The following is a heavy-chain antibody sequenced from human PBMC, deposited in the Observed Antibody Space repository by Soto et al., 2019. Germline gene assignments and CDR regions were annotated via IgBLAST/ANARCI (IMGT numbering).Heavy chain of an antibody. D-gene: IGHD6-13*01. J-gene: IGHJ5*02. V-gene: IGHV3-7*03. CDR1: GFTFSSYW. CDR2: IKQDGSEK. Sequence: LRLSCAASGFTFSSYWMSWVRQAPGKGLEWVANIKQDGSEKYYVDSVKGRFTISRDNAKNSLYLQMNSLRAEDTAVYYCARATAAAAPHWFDPWGQGTLITVSS. CDR3: ARATAAAAPHWFDP.